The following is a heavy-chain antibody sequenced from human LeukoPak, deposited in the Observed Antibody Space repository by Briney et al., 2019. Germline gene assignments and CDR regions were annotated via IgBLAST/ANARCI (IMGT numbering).Heavy chain of an antibody. CDR3: AKEARLYYYGSGSPNWFDP. J-gene: IGHJ5*02. CDR2: ISGSGGST. CDR1: GFTFSSYG. Sequence: HSGGSLRLSCAASGFTFSSYGMSWVRQAPGKGLEWVSAISGSGGSTYYADSVKGRFTISRDNSKNTLYLQMNSLRAEDTAVYYCAKEARLYYYGSGSPNWFDPWGQGTLVTVSS. D-gene: IGHD3-10*01. V-gene: IGHV3-23*01.